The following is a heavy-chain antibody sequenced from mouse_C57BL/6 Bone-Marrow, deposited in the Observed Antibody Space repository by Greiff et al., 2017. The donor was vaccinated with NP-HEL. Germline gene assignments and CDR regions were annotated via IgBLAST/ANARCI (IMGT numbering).Heavy chain of an antibody. CDR3: ASSGNFDY. D-gene: IGHD4-1*01. CDR2: IRNKANGYTT. CDR1: GFTFTDYY. J-gene: IGHJ2*01. Sequence: EVQLVESGGGLVQPGGSLSLSCAASGFTFTDYYMSWVRQPPGKALEWLGFIRNKANGYTTEYSASVKGRFTISRDNSQCILYLQMNALGAEDSATYYCASSGNFDYWGQGTTLTVSS. V-gene: IGHV7-3*01.